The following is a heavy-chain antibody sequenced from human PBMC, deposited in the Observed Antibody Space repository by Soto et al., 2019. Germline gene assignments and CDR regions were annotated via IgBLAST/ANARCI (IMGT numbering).Heavy chain of an antibody. D-gene: IGHD2-21*01. CDR1: VKTFIIIG. Sequence: QVQLVQSGSEMKKPGASVKFLCRAPVKTFIIIGPSGGRQAPGQGLEWMGWISAYIGQKDYSPKFRDRLTMTTDTPTTTAYMELTSLRSDDTAIYYCARGRSEVKYDFWGQGTLVTVSS. V-gene: IGHV1-18*01. CDR2: ISAYIGQK. CDR3: ARGRSEVKYDF. J-gene: IGHJ4*03.